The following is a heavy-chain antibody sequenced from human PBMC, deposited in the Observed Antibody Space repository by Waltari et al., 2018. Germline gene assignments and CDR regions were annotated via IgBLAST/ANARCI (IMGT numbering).Heavy chain of an antibody. CDR3: ARQPLHSYGIRHFDY. D-gene: IGHD5-18*01. J-gene: IGHJ4*02. CDR2: IFPGDSNT. CDR1: GYSFTRYW. V-gene: IGHV5-51*01. Sequence: EVQLVQSGAEVNKPGESLKISGEGSGYSFTRYWPGWVRQMPGNGLEWMGVIFPGDSNTKYSPSFRGQVTISADNSITTAYLQWSSLKASDTAIYFCARQPLHSYGIRHFDYWGQGTPVTVS.